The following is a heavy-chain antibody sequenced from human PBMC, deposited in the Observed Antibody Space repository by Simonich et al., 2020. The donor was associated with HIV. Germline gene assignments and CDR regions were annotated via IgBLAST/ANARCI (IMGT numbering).Heavy chain of an antibody. CDR2: ISNSART. Sequence: QVQLQQWGAGLVKPSETLSLTCAVYGGSIHNYFWSWIRQPPGRGLEWVGYISNSARTNYNPSLKSRVTISVDTSKNQFSLKLNSVTAADTAVYYCARGGRHFDYWGQGTLVTVSS. CDR3: ARGGRHFDY. V-gene: IGHV4-59*12. CDR1: GGSIHNYF. J-gene: IGHJ4*02.